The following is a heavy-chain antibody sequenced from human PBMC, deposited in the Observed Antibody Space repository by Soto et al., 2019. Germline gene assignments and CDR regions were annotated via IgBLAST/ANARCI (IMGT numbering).Heavy chain of an antibody. V-gene: IGHV1-18*01. D-gene: IGHD2-8*01. CDR2: ISAYNGNT. CDR3: AISELWNGRVYAPKGADY. CDR1: GYTFTSYG. Sequence: QVQLVQSGAEVKKPGASVKVSCKASGYTFTSYGISWLRQAPGQGLEWMGWISAYNGNTNYAQKLQGRFTMTTDTSTSTAYMELRSLRSDDTAVYYCAISELWNGRVYAPKGADYWGQGTLVTVSS. J-gene: IGHJ4*02.